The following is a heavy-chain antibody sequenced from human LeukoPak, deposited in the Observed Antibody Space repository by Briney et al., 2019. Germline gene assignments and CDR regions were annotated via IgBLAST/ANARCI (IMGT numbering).Heavy chain of an antibody. CDR1: GYTFTSYY. J-gene: IGHJ4*02. V-gene: IGHV1-46*01. CDR2: INLSGGST. D-gene: IGHD5-24*01. CDR3: ARDQEMATIPLQWSYFDY. Sequence: ASVKVSCKASGYTFTSYYMHWVRQAPGQGLEWMGIINLSGGSTSYAQKFQGRVTMTRDTSTSTVYMELSSLRSEDTAVYYCARDQEMATIPLQWSYFDYWGQGALVTVSS.